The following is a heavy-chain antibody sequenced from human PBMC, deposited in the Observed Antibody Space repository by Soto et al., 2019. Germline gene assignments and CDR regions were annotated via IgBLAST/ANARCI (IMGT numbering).Heavy chain of an antibody. D-gene: IGHD5-18*01. Sequence: GGSLRLSCAASGFTFNSYAMSWVRQAPGKGLEWVSTITGTGANTYYRDSVKGRFTISRDNSENRLFLQMNTLRAEDTAVYFCAKSRGYSYSNPSLSYLDYWGQGTLVTVSS. J-gene: IGHJ4*02. CDR3: AKSRGYSYSNPSLSYLDY. V-gene: IGHV3-23*01. CDR1: GFTFNSYA. CDR2: ITGTGANT.